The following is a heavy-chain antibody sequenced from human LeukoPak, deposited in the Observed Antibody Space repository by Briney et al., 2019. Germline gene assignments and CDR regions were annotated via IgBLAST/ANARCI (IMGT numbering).Heavy chain of an antibody. CDR1: GGSVISSDFN. J-gene: IGHJ5*02. Sequence: KPSETLSLTCTVSGGSVISSDFNWGWIRQPPGKGLEWIGTIYYSGTTYYNPSLGSRVAISVDTSKNQFSLDLNSVTAADTAVYYCARRQYGSGWYGDGEWLWFAPWGRRTLVIVSS. V-gene: IGHV4-39*01. D-gene: IGHD6-19*01. CDR2: IYYSGTT. CDR3: ARRQYGSGWYGDGEWLWFAP.